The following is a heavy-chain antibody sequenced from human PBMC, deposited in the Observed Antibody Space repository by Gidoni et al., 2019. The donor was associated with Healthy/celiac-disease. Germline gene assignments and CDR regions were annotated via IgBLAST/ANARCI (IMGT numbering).Heavy chain of an antibody. D-gene: IGHD2-2*01. J-gene: IGHJ5*02. CDR2: FDPEDGET. V-gene: IGHV1-24*01. CDR3: ATEEFNCSSTSCKSSGWFDP. Sequence: QVQLIQSGAEVKKPGASVKVSCKVSGYTLTELSMHWVRQAPGKGLEWMGGFDPEDGETIYAQKFQGRVTMTEDTSTDTAYMELSSLRSEDTAVYYCATEEFNCSSTSCKSSGWFDPWGQGTLVTVSS. CDR1: GYTLTELS.